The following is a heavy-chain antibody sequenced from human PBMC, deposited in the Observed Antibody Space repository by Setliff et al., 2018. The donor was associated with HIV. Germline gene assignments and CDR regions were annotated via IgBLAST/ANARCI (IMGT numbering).Heavy chain of an antibody. CDR2: INPNSGGT. J-gene: IGHJ4*02. D-gene: IGHD3-3*01. Sequence: GASVKVSCKASGYTCTSDYIHWVRQAPGQGLEWMGIINPNSGGTNYAQKFQGRVTITADKSTSTAYMELSSLRSEDTAVYYCARPGTRWSFDYWGQGILVTVSS. CDR3: ARPGTRWSFDY. CDR1: GYTCTSDY. V-gene: IGHV1-46*01.